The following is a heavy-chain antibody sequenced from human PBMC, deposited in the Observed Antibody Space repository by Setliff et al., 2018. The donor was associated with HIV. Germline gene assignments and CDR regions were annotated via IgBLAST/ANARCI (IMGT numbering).Heavy chain of an antibody. D-gene: IGHD2-21*01. Sequence: SETLSLTCTVSGGSISNGGYYWSWIRQHPGKGLEWTGDIYYRGNTYYNPSLKSQVVISIDASKNLFSLKLISVTAADQGVYYCARVPVAGANWFDPWGLGTLVTVSS. CDR2: IYYRGNT. CDR1: GGSISNGGYY. J-gene: IGHJ5*02. V-gene: IGHV4-30-4*01. CDR3: ARVPVAGANWFDP.